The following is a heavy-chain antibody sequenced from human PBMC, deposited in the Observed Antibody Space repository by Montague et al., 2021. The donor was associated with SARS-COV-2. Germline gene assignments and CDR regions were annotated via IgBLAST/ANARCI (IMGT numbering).Heavy chain of an antibody. CDR1: GGSFSGYY. Sequence: SETLSLTCAVYGGSFSGYYWTWIRQPPGKGLEWIREINHSGSTNXNPSLKSRVTISVDTSKNQFSLKLRSVTAADTAVYYCARGQPPRITFGGIISYGLDVWGQGTTVTVSS. CDR3: ARGQPPRITFGGIISYGLDV. J-gene: IGHJ6*02. D-gene: IGHD3-16*02. CDR2: INHSGST. V-gene: IGHV4-34*01.